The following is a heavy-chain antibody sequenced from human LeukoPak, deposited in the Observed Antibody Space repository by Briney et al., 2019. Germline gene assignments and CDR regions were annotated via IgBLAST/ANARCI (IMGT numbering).Heavy chain of an antibody. Sequence: GASVKVSCKASGYTFTGYYMHWVRQAPGQGLEWMGWINPNSGGTNYAQKFQGWVTMTRDTSISTAYMELNRLRSDDTAVYYCARAPYYYDSSGYSRHFDYWGQGTLVTVSS. CDR2: INPNSGGT. V-gene: IGHV1-2*04. CDR3: ARAPYYYDSSGYSRHFDY. CDR1: GYTFTGYY. J-gene: IGHJ4*02. D-gene: IGHD3-22*01.